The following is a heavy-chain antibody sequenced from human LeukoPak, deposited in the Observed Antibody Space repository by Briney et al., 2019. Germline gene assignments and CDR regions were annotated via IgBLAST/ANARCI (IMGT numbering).Heavy chain of an antibody. CDR1: GYTFTSYD. Sequence: ASVKVSCKASGYTFTSYDINWVRQATGQGLEWMGWMNPNSGNTGYAQKFQGRVTMTRNTSISTAYMELSSLRSEDTAVYYCARGGYCSGGSCYSHNWFDPWGQGTLVTVSS. CDR2: MNPNSGNT. D-gene: IGHD2-15*01. V-gene: IGHV1-8*01. J-gene: IGHJ5*02. CDR3: ARGGYCSGGSCYSHNWFDP.